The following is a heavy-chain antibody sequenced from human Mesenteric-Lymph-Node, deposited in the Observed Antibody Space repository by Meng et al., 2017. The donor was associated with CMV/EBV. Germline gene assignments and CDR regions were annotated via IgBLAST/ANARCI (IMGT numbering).Heavy chain of an antibody. CDR2: IIPILGIA. Sequence: SYAISWVRQAPAQGLEWMGRIIPILGIANYAQKFQGRVTITADKSTSTAYMELSSLRSEDTAVYYCARDGSYYGSGSYGYYYGMDVWGQGTMVTVSS. CDR3: ARDGSYYGSGSYGYYYGMDV. J-gene: IGHJ6*02. CDR1: SYA. V-gene: IGHV1-69*04. D-gene: IGHD3-10*01.